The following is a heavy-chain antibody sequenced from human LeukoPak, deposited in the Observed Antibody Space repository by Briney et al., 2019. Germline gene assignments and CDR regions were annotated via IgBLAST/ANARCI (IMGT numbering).Heavy chain of an antibody. CDR1: GFNFRDAA. D-gene: IGHD5-24*01. CDR2: ISFSGDNS. Sequence: GGSLRLSCAASGFNFRDAAITWVRQAPGKGLEWVSLISFSGDNSYYADSVKGRFTISRDNSKNTLSLQMNSLRVEDTAIYYCAKDIQLSTWGLGTMVTVSS. V-gene: IGHV3-23*01. J-gene: IGHJ3*01. CDR3: AKDIQLST.